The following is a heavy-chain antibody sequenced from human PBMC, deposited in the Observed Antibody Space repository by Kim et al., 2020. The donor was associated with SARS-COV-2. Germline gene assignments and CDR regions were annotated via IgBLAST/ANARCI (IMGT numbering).Heavy chain of an antibody. J-gene: IGHJ4*02. CDR3: ARGFSYYGSGSHDY. D-gene: IGHD3-10*01. Sequence: PSLKSRVTISVDKSKNQFSLKLSSVTAADTAVYYCARGFSYYGSGSHDYWGQGTLVTVSS. V-gene: IGHV4-4*02.